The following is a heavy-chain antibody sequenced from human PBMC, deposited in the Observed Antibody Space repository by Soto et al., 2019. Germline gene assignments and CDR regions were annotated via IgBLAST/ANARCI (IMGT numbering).Heavy chain of an antibody. CDR3: ARDQQLIRGENYFYAMDV. CDR1: GITFSSYA. Sequence: ESGGGVVQPGSSLTLSCAASGITFSSYAMHWVRQAPGKGLEWVAVISYDGSNKYYPDSVKGRFTISRDNSKNTLYLQMNSLRDEDTAVYYCARDQQLIRGENYFYAMDVWGQGTTVTVSS. J-gene: IGHJ6*02. V-gene: IGHV3-30-3*01. CDR2: ISYDGSNK. D-gene: IGHD2-2*01.